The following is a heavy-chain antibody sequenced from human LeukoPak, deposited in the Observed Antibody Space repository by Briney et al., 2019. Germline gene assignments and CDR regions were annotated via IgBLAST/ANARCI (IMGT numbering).Heavy chain of an antibody. CDR3: ARPVCMFGSGRERRCYVDC. CDR1: GFTFSDYY. D-gene: IGHD3-10*01. J-gene: IGHJ4*02. Sequence: GRSLRLSCAASGFTFSDYYMSWIRQAPGKGLEWISYISHNATNKYYADSVKGRFTISRDNAKNSLFLQMDRLRGEDTAVYHCARPVCMFGSGRERRCYVDCWGQGTLVTVSS. CDR2: ISHNATNK. V-gene: IGHV3-11*04.